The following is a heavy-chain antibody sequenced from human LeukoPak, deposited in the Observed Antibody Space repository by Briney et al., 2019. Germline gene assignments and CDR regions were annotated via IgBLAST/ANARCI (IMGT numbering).Heavy chain of an antibody. CDR3: ARGEEVAATQN. Sequence: SETLSLTCTVSGGSISSSSYYWGWIRQPPGKGLEWIGSIYYSGSTYYNPSLKSRVTISVDTSKNQFSLKLSSVTAADTAVYYCARGEEVAATQNWGQGTLVTVSS. D-gene: IGHD2-15*01. V-gene: IGHV4-39*07. J-gene: IGHJ4*02. CDR2: IYYSGST. CDR1: GGSISSSSYY.